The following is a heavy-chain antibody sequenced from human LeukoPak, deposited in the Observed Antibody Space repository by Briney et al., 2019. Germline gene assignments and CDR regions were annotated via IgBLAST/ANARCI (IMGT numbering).Heavy chain of an antibody. CDR1: GFTFDDYA. CDR2: ISWNSGSI. CDR3: ARVWYDILTGYYSLDY. V-gene: IGHV3-9*01. D-gene: IGHD3-9*01. Sequence: GRSLRLSCAASGFTFDDYAMHWVRQAPGKGLEWVSGISWNSGSIGYADSVKGRFTISRDNAKNSLYLQMNSLRAEDTAVYYCARVWYDILTGYYSLDYWGQGTLVTVSS. J-gene: IGHJ4*02.